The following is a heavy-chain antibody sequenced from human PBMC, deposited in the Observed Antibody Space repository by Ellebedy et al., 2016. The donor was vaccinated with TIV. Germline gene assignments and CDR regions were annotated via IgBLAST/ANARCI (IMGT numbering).Heavy chain of an antibody. D-gene: IGHD2-2*01. CDR3: ARVQYCSSTSCYVPGNNWFDP. J-gene: IGHJ5*02. V-gene: IGHV4-31*03. Sequence: LRLSXTVSGGSISSGGYYWSWIRQHPGKGLEWIGYIYYSGSTYYNPSLKSRVTISVDTSKNQFSLKLSSVTAADTAVYYCARVQYCSSTSCYVPGNNWFDPWGQGTLVTVSS. CDR1: GGSISSGGYY. CDR2: IYYSGST.